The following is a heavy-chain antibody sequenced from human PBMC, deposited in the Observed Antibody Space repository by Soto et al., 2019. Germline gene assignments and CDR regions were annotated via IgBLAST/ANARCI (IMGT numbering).Heavy chain of an antibody. Sequence: LETLSLTCAVSGYSINSHNWWGWFRQPPGKGLEWLGHIDYRGSPYYNPSLQGRLIISLDTTKNHFSLSLSSVTAVDTAVYYCVRKHNIAVARSDQYWGQRCLDTVS. D-gene: IGHD6-19*01. J-gene: IGHJ1*01. V-gene: IGHV4-28*01. CDR2: IDYRGSP. CDR1: GYSINSHNW. CDR3: VRKHNIAVARSDQY.